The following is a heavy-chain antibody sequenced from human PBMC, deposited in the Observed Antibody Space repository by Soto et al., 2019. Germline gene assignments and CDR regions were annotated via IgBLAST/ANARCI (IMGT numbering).Heavy chain of an antibody. D-gene: IGHD5-12*01. V-gene: IGHV1-2*02. Sequence: ASVKVSCKASGYTFTGYYMHWVRQAPGQGLEWMGWINPNSGGTNYAQKFQGRVTMTRDTSISTAYMELSRLRSEDTAVYYCATGRRYSGTESYFDYWGQGTLVTVSS. CDR3: ATGRRYSGTESYFDY. J-gene: IGHJ4*02. CDR1: GYTFTGYY. CDR2: INPNSGGT.